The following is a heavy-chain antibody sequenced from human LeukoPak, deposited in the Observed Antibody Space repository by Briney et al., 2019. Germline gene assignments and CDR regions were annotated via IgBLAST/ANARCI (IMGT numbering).Heavy chain of an antibody. CDR1: GGSISSSTYY. CDR3: ARGQSIAAAGNPFDY. V-gene: IGHV4-39*07. D-gene: IGHD6-13*01. CDR2: INHSGST. J-gene: IGHJ4*02. Sequence: PSETLSLTCTVSGGSISSSTYYWSWIRQPPGKGLEWIGEINHSGSTNYNPSLKSRVTISVDTSKNQFSLKLSSVTAADTAVYYCARGQSIAAAGNPFDYWGQGTLVTVSS.